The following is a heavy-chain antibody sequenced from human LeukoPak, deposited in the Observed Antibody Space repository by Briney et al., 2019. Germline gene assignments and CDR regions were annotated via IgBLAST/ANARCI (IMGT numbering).Heavy chain of an antibody. Sequence: GGTLRLSCAASGFTFSSYDMHWVRQPTGKGLEWVSAIGTAGDTYYSHSVKGRFTISRENAKNSLYLHMNSLSAGDTAVYFCARGHMLTGYYNFAWFDPWGQGTLVTVSS. V-gene: IGHV3-13*01. CDR2: IGTAGDT. J-gene: IGHJ5*02. D-gene: IGHD3-9*01. CDR3: ARGHMLTGYYNFAWFDP. CDR1: GFTFSSYD.